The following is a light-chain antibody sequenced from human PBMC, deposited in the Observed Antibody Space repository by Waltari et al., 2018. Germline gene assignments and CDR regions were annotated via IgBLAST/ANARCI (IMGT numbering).Light chain of an antibody. V-gene: IGKV1-5*03. CDR3: QQSYTYSYT. CDR1: ENVSKW. Sequence: DIQMTQSPSTLSASVVDRVTITGRASENVSKWLAWYQQKPGKSPKLLVYKASTLRSGVPSRFSGSGSGTEFSLTISSLQPDDFATYYCQQSYTYSYTFGQGTKLEIK. CDR2: KAS. J-gene: IGKJ2*01.